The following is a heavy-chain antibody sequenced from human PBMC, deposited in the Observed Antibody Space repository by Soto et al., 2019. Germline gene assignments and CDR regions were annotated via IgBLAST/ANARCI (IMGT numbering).Heavy chain of an antibody. CDR3: ARGDNSGYNWFDP. Sequence: GASVKVSCKASGYAFTGYYIQWVRQAPGQGLEWMGWINPHSGDTKSAQKFQGWVTMTRDTSLSTAYMEVSRLRSDDTAVYFCARGDNSGYNWFDPWGQGTLVTVSS. J-gene: IGHJ5*02. D-gene: IGHD2-21*01. V-gene: IGHV1-2*04. CDR2: INPHSGDT. CDR1: GYAFTGYY.